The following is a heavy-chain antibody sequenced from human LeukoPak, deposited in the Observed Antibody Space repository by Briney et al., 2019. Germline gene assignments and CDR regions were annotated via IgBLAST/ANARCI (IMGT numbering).Heavy chain of an antibody. J-gene: IGHJ3*02. Sequence: GGSLRLSCAASGFTFDDYAMHWVRQAPGKGLEWVSGISWNSGSIGYADSVKGRFTISRDNAKNSLYLQMNSLRAEDTAVYYCARDRHIVVVTGAFDIWGQGTMVTVSS. CDR3: ARDRHIVVVTGAFDI. V-gene: IGHV3-9*01. CDR1: GFTFDDYA. CDR2: ISWNSGSI. D-gene: IGHD2-21*02.